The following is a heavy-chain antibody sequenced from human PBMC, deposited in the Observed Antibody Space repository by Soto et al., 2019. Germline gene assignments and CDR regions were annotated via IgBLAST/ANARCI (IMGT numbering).Heavy chain of an antibody. D-gene: IGHD6-13*01. CDR3: APSRSSSSTSSFAS. CDR1: GFSLSTSGVG. Sequence: QITLKESGPTLVKPTQTLTLTCTFSGFSLSTSGVGVGWIRQPPGKALEWVALIYWDDDKRYSPSLKSRLTIPTATPKNQVFLKMTTVDPVDPATYSCAPSRSSSSTSSFASGGQETLATAPS. CDR2: IYWDDDK. J-gene: IGHJ4*02. V-gene: IGHV2-5*02.